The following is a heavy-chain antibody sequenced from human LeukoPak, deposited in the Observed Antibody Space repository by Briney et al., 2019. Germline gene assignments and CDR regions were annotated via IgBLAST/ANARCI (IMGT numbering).Heavy chain of an antibody. CDR3: ARIRDGYNDAYDI. CDR2: IIPIVGTA. Sequence: GASVKVSCKASGGTFSSYAISWVRQAPGQGLEWMGGIIPIVGTANYAQNFQGRVTLTRDTSTSTVYMELSSLRSEDTAIYYCARIRDGYNDAYDIWGQGTVVTVPS. CDR1: GGTFSSYA. V-gene: IGHV1-69*05. D-gene: IGHD5-24*01. J-gene: IGHJ3*02.